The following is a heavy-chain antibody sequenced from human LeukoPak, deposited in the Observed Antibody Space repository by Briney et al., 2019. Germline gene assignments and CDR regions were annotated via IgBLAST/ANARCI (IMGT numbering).Heavy chain of an antibody. J-gene: IGHJ5*02. V-gene: IGHV4-59*01. CDR2: IYYSGST. Sequence: MPSETLSLTCTVSGGSISSYYWSWIRQPPGKGLEWIGYIYYSGSTNYNPSLKSRVTISVDTSKNQFSLKLSSATAADTAVYYCARHGTSGTNLNWFDPWGQGTLVTVSS. D-gene: IGHD1-1*01. CDR3: ARHGTSGTNLNWFDP. CDR1: GGSISSYY.